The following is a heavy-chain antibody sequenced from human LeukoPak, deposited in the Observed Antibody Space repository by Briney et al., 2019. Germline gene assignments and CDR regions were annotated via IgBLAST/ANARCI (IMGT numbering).Heavy chain of an antibody. J-gene: IGHJ4*02. Sequence: GGSLRLSCAASGFTFSNFWISWVRQAPGKGLEWVANIKQDGSEKNYVDSVKCRFTISRDNAANSLHLQMSSLRVEDTALYYCAREGQDLDYWGQGTLVAVST. V-gene: IGHV3-7*01. D-gene: IGHD2-15*01. CDR2: IKQDGSEK. CDR1: GFTFSNFW. CDR3: AREGQDLDY.